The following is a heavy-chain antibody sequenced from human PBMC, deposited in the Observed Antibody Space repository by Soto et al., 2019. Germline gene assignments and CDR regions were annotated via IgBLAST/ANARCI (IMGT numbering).Heavy chain of an antibody. Sequence: QVQLVESGGGLVKPGGSLRLSFAVSGVTFSDCYMNWIRQAPGKGLEWVSYISSSGTSINYAGSVKGRFTISRDNAKNSLDLQMNGLRAEDTAMYYCARVRFGEWGYAMDVWGQGTTVTVSS. D-gene: IGHD3-10*01. J-gene: IGHJ6*02. CDR1: GVTFSDCY. V-gene: IGHV3-11*01. CDR2: ISSSGTSI. CDR3: ARVRFGEWGYAMDV.